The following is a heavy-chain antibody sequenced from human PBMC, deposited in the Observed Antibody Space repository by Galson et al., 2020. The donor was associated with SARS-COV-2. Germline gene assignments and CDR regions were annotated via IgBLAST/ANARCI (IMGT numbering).Heavy chain of an antibody. CDR1: GGSINRGDYF. V-gene: IGHV4-30-4*08. CDR2: IYSSGTA. CDR3: TRVFRYYDVMTGYKLGFAYLDV. D-gene: IGHD3-9*01. J-gene: IGHJ6*04. Sequence: SETLSLTCSVSGGSINRGDYFWTWIRQAPGKGLEWIGYIYSSGTAYYNPSLKSRITISLDTSKNQFSLQLRSVTAADTALYYCTRVFRYYDVMTGYKLGFAYLDVWGKGTTVTVSS.